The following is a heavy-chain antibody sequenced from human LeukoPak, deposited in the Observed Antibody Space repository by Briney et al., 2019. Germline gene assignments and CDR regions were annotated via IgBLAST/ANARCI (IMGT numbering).Heavy chain of an antibody. J-gene: IGHJ4*02. CDR2: IYYSGST. Sequence: PSETLSLTCTVSGGSISSSSYYWGWIRQPPGKGLEWIGSIYYSGSTYYNPSLKSRVTISVDTSKNQFSLKLSSVTAADTAVYYCARGLLTGTTDYWGQGTLVTVSS. CDR1: GGSISSSSYY. D-gene: IGHD1-7*01. V-gene: IGHV4-39*07. CDR3: ARGLLTGTTDY.